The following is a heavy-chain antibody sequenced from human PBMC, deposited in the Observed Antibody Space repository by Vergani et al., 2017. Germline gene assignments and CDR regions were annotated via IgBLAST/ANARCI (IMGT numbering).Heavy chain of an antibody. V-gene: IGHV1-46*03. D-gene: IGHD3-10*01. Sequence: QVQLVQSGAEVKKPGASVKVSCKASEYTFTSYYMHWVRQAPGQGLEWMGIINPSGGSTSYAQKFQGRVTMTRDTSTSTVYMELSSLRSEDTAVYYCARAPTYAMVRGNWFDPWGQGTLVTVSS. CDR1: EYTFTSYY. J-gene: IGHJ5*02. CDR2: INPSGGST. CDR3: ARAPTYAMVRGNWFDP.